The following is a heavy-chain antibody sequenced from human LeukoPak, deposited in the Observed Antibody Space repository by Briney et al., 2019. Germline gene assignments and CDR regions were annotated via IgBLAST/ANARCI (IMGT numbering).Heavy chain of an antibody. V-gene: IGHV3-48*03. J-gene: IGHJ4*02. D-gene: IGHD2-15*01. Sequence: GGPLRLSCAGSGFKFSSYEMNWVRQAPGKGLEWVSYISSSGNTIYYADSVKGRFTISRDNAKNSLYLQMNSLKAEDTAIYYCARDMMVAATSYFDYWGQGTLVTVSS. CDR2: ISSSGNTI. CDR3: ARDMMVAATSYFDY. CDR1: GFKFSSYE.